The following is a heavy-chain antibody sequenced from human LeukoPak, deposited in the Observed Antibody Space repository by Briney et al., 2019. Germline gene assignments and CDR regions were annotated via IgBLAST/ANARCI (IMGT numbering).Heavy chain of an antibody. CDR2: ISGSGDNT. CDR3: AKGCYYDSSGSFYFDY. Sequence: GGSPRLSCAASGFTFSSYAMSWVRQAPGKGLEWVSGISGSGDNTYYADSVKGRFTISRDNSKNTLYVQVNSLGTEDTAAYYCAKGCYYDSSGSFYFDYWGQGTLVTVSS. D-gene: IGHD3-22*01. J-gene: IGHJ4*02. V-gene: IGHV3-23*01. CDR1: GFTFSSYA.